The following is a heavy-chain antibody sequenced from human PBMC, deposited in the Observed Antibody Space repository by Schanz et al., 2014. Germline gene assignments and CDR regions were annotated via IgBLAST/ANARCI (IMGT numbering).Heavy chain of an antibody. D-gene: IGHD6-13*01. Sequence: QVQLVQSGPEVKKPGASVRVSCQASGYTFVGYYIHWLRQAPGQGLEWMGWINPDSGDTNYEQNFQGRVTMTRETSITTADMDLSKLTSDDTAVYYCARVSRWQHILGHFDSWGQGSLVTVSS. V-gene: IGHV1-2*02. CDR3: ARVSRWQHILGHFDS. CDR2: INPDSGDT. J-gene: IGHJ4*02. CDR1: GYTFVGYY.